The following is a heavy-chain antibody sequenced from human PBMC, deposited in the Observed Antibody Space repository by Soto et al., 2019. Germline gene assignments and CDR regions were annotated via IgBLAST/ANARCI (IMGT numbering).Heavy chain of an antibody. V-gene: IGHV1-8*01. CDR1: GYTFTSYD. D-gene: IGHD6-6*01. CDR3: ARGLGSSSYFDFYFDY. Sequence: GASVKVSCKASGYTFTSYDINWVRQATGQGLEWMGWMNPNSGNTGYAQKFQGRVTMTRNTSISTAYMELSSLRSEDTAVYYCARGLGSSSYFDFYFDYWGQGTLVTVSS. J-gene: IGHJ4*02. CDR2: MNPNSGNT.